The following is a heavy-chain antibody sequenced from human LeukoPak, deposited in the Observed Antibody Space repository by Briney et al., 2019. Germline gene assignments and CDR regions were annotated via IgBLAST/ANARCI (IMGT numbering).Heavy chain of an antibody. Sequence: SETLSLTCAVSGYSISSGYYWGWIRQPPGKGLEWIGSIYHSGSTYYNPSPKSRVTISVDTSKNQFSLKLSSVTAADTAVYYCARRGYCSGGSCGYMDVWGKGTTVTVSS. J-gene: IGHJ6*03. D-gene: IGHD2-15*01. CDR1: GYSISSGYY. V-gene: IGHV4-38-2*01. CDR2: IYHSGST. CDR3: ARRGYCSGGSCGYMDV.